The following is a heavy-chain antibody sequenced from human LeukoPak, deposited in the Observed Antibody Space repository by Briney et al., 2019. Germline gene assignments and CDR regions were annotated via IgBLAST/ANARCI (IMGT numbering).Heavy chain of an antibody. CDR3: ARYPRWLQEAGAFDI. CDR2: IYYSGST. D-gene: IGHD5-24*01. V-gene: IGHV4-34*01. Sequence: SETLSLTCDVYGGSFSGYYWSWIRQPPGKGLEWIGSIYYSGSTYYNPSLKSRVTISVDTSKNQFSLKLSSVTAADTAVYYCARYPRWLQEAGAFDIWGQGTMVTVSS. CDR1: GGSFSGYY. J-gene: IGHJ3*02.